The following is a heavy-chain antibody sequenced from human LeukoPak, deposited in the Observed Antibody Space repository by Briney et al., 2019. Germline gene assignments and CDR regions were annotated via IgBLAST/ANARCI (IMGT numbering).Heavy chain of an antibody. CDR3: ARARFREFDFDY. Sequence: ASVKVSCKASGYTFTSYGISWVRQAPGQGLEWMGWISAYNGNTNYQQKHQGRVTMTTDTSTSTAYIELRILRSDNTAVYYCARARFREFDFDYWGQGTLLTVSS. D-gene: IGHD3-10*01. CDR1: GYTFTSYG. V-gene: IGHV1-18*01. J-gene: IGHJ4*02. CDR2: ISAYNGNT.